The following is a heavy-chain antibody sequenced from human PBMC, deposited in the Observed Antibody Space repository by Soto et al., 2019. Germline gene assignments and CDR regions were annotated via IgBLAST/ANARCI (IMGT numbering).Heavy chain of an antibody. D-gene: IGHD1-26*01. CDR1: SGPDSSHN. CDR2: VYYTGDT. J-gene: IGHJ6*02. V-gene: IGHV4-59*08. CDR3: VRQGIDYLHGLVDV. Sequence: QVELQQSGPGLVKPSGTLSLTCTVSSGPDSSHNWGWIRQPPGRGLEWIGYVYYTGDTSYNPSLKSGAXXSAATSTKIISLTLSSVTAADTAVYYCVRQGIDYLHGLVDVWGHGTTVSVSS.